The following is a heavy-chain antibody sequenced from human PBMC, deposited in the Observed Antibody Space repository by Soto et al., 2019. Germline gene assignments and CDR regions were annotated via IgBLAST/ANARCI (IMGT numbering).Heavy chain of an antibody. V-gene: IGHV1-69*13. CDR1: GGTFSSYA. CDR2: IIPIFGTA. Sequence: SVKVSCKASGGTFSSYAISWVRQAPGQGLEWMGGIIPIFGTANYAQKFQGRVTITADESTSTAYMELSSLRSEDTAVYYCARSRQIRDFWSGYGMDVWGQGTTVTVSS. CDR3: ARSRQIRDFWSGYGMDV. D-gene: IGHD3-3*01. J-gene: IGHJ6*02.